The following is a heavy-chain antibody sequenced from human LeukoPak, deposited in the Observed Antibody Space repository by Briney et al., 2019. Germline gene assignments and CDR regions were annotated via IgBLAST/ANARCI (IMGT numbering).Heavy chain of an antibody. CDR3: ARKPTDYGDYYYYMDV. CDR1: GFTFSSYW. V-gene: IGHV3-7*01. Sequence: GGSLRLSCAASGFTFSSYWMSWVRQAPGKGLEWAANIKQDGSEKYYVDSVKGRFTISRDNAKNSLYLQMNSLRAEDTAVYYCARKPTDYGDYYYYMDVWGKGTTVTVSS. CDR2: IKQDGSEK. J-gene: IGHJ6*03. D-gene: IGHD4-17*01.